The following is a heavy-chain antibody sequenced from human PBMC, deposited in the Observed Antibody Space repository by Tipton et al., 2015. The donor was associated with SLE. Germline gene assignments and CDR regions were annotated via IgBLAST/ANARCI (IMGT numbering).Heavy chain of an antibody. D-gene: IGHD6-19*01. J-gene: IGHJ4*02. CDR3: AKDGGGWYYFDY. CDR1: GFTFSSYA. CDR2: ISGSGGST. Sequence: GSLRLSCAASGFTFSSYAMSWVRQAPGKGLEWVPAISGSGGSTYYADSVKGRFTISRDNSKNTLYLQMNSLRAEDTAVYYCAKDGGGWYYFDYWGQGTLVTVSS. V-gene: IGHV3-23*01.